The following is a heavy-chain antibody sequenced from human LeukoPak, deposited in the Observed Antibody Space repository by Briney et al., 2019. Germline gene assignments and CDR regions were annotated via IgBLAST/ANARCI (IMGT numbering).Heavy chain of an antibody. Sequence: GASVKVSCKASGGTFSSYVISWVRQAPGQGLEWMGGIIPIFGTANYAQKFQGRVTTTADKATSTAYMELSSLRSEDTAVYYCAGGRTDIVVVPATLRNYYFDYWGQGTLVTVSS. J-gene: IGHJ4*02. V-gene: IGHV1-69*06. CDR2: IIPIFGTA. D-gene: IGHD2-2*01. CDR1: GGTFSSYV. CDR3: AGGRTDIVVVPATLRNYYFDY.